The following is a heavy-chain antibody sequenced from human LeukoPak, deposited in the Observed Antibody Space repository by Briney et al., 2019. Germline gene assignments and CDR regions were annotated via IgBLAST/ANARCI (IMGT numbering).Heavy chain of an antibody. V-gene: IGHV3-23*01. CDR3: AKDLSGDYYYYMDV. J-gene: IGHJ6*03. CDR2: ISGSGGST. CDR1: GFTFSSYA. D-gene: IGHD1-26*01. Sequence: PGGSLRLSCAASGFTFSSYAMSWVRQAPGKGLEWVSAISGSGGSTYYADSVKGRFTISRDNSKNTLYLQMNSLRAEDTAVYYCAKDLSGDYYYYMDVWGKGTTVTVSS.